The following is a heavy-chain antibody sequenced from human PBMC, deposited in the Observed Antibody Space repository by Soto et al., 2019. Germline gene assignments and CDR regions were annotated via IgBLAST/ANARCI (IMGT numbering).Heavy chain of an antibody. Sequence: ASVKVSCKASGYTFTSYDINWVRQATGQGLEWMGWMNPNSGNTGYAQKFQGRVTMTRNTSISTAYMELSSLRSEDTAVYYCAILVFDGDYGGVDYWGQGTLVTVSS. D-gene: IGHD4-17*01. J-gene: IGHJ4*02. CDR1: GYTFTSYD. CDR2: MNPNSGNT. V-gene: IGHV1-8*01. CDR3: AILVFDGDYGGVDY.